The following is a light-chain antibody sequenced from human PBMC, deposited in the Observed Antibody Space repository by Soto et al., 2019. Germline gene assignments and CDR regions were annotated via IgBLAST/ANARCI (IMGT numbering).Light chain of an antibody. CDR1: QGIRNY. J-gene: IGKJ5*01. Sequence: DIQMTQSPSSLSASVGDRVTITCRASQGIRNYLAWYQLKPGNAPKLLIYAASSLQSGVPSRFSGSGSGTEFTLTISSLQPEDFATYYCQMYNNAPLFGQGTRLEI. CDR2: AAS. V-gene: IGKV1-27*01. CDR3: QMYNNAPL.